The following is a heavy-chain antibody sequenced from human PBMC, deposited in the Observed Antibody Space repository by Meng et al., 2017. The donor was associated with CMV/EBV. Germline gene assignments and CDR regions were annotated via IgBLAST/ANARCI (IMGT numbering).Heavy chain of an antibody. D-gene: IGHD4-17*01. CDR3: ARGPEVDYGDYVGLDY. J-gene: IGHJ4*02. CDR2: IYTSGST. V-gene: IGHV4-4*07. Sequence: VQRQESRPGLVKPLATLSLTCTVSGGSISSYYWSWIRQPAWKGLEWIGRIYTSGSTNYNPSLKSRVTMSVDTSKNQFSLKLSSVTAADTAVYYCARGPEVDYGDYVGLDYWGQGTLVTVSS. CDR1: GGSISSYY.